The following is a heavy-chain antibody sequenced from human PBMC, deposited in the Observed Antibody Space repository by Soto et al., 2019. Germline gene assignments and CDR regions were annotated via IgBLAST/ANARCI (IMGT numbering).Heavy chain of an antibody. CDR3: ARGSIPAPALLDH. CDR1: GLMLSRYG. D-gene: IGHD6-25*01. CDR2: ISYDGGTK. V-gene: IGHV3-30-3*01. Sequence: GGPLRLSGCTSGLMLSRYGMNWVGQASGKGLEWVADISYDGGTKYYAESVKGRFTISRDNPKSTLYLQINSLGVEDKAVYYCARGSIPAPALLDHWGQGTLVSVSS. J-gene: IGHJ4*02.